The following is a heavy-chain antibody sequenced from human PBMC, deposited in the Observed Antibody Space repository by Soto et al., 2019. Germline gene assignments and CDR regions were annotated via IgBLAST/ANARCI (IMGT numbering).Heavy chain of an antibody. V-gene: IGHV3-30*18. CDR1: GFTFSSYV. D-gene: IGHD6-6*01. J-gene: IGHJ6*02. Sequence: GGSLRLSCAASGFTFSSYVMHWVRQAPGKGLEWVAVISYDGSNKYYADSVKGRFTISRGNSKNTLYLQMNSLRAEDTAVYYCAKEGRAASIAVSPDYYGMDVWGQGTTVTVSS. CDR3: AKEGRAASIAVSPDYYGMDV. CDR2: ISYDGSNK.